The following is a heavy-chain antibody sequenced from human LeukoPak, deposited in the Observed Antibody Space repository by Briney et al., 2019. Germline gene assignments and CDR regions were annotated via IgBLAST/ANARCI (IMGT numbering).Heavy chain of an antibody. V-gene: IGHV3-66*01. J-gene: IGHJ3*02. CDR2: IYSGGST. CDR3: ARENTAGPSDAFDI. Sequence: GGSLRLSCAASGVTVSSNYMSWVRQAPGKGLEWVSVIYSGGSTYYADSVKGRFTISRDNSKNTLYLQMNSLRAEDTAVYYCARENTAGPSDAFDIWGQGTMVAVSS. CDR1: GVTVSSNY. D-gene: IGHD5-18*01.